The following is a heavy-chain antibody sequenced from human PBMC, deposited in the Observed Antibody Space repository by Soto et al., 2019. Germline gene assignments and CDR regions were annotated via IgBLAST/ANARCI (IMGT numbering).Heavy chain of an antibody. CDR1: GGSISSGDYY. V-gene: IGHV4-30-4*01. J-gene: IGHJ5*02. D-gene: IGHD6-13*01. Sequence: PSETLSLTCTVSGGSISSGDYYWSWIRQPPGKGLEWIGYIYYSGGTNYNPSLKSRVTISVDTSKNQFSLKLSSVTAADTAVYYCARAKAPLYSSSWYWFDPWGQGTLVTVSS. CDR3: ARAKAPLYSSSWYWFDP. CDR2: IYYSGGT.